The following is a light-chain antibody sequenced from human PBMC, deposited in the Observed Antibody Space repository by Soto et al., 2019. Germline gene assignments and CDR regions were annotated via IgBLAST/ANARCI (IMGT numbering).Light chain of an antibody. Sequence: SYELTQPPSVSVAPGQTARITCGENNIGSKSVHCYQQKPGQAPVLVVSDDSDRPSGISNRFSGSKSGNTASLTISGLQGEDEADYYCSSYTISRTYVFGTGTKLTVL. V-gene: IGLV3-21*02. J-gene: IGLJ1*01. CDR1: NIGSKS. CDR2: DDS. CDR3: SSYTISRTYV.